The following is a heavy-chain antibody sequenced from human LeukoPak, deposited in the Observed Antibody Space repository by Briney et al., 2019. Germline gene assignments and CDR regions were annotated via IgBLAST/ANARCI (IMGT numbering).Heavy chain of an antibody. V-gene: IGHV3-30*02. J-gene: IGHJ4*02. CDR3: AKDSDETSSSGY. CDR1: GFIFSGHG. Sequence: GGSLRLSCAASGFIFSGHGMHWVRQAPGKGLEWVAFIRYDGSDKYYADSVKGRFTISRDNSKNALYLQMNSLRAEDTAVYYCAKDSDETSSSGYWGQGTLVTVSS. D-gene: IGHD6-6*01. CDR2: IRYDGSDK.